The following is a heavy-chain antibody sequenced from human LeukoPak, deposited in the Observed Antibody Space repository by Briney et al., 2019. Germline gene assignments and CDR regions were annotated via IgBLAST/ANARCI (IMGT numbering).Heavy chain of an antibody. V-gene: IGHV3-74*01. J-gene: IGHJ6*04. D-gene: IGHD3-10*01. CDR1: GFTFSSYW. Sequence: GGSLRLSCAASGFTFSSYWMHWVRQAPGKGPVWVSRINSDGSSTSYADSVKGRFTISRDNAKNTLYLQMNSLRAEDTAVYYCARDRITMVRGVRGMDVWGKGTTVTVSS. CDR3: ARDRITMVRGVRGMDV. CDR2: INSDGSST.